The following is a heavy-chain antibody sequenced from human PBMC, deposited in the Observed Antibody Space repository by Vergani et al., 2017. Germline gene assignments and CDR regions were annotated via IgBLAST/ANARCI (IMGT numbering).Heavy chain of an antibody. D-gene: IGHD3-3*01. Sequence: EVQLVESGGGLVKPGGSLRLSCAASGFTFSSYSMNWVRQAPGKGLEWVSSISSSSSYIYYADSVKGRFTISRDNAKNSRYLQMNSLRAEDTAVYYCARDPSPYDFWSGYYPGPYYFDYWGQGTLVTVSS. V-gene: IGHV3-21*01. CDR1: GFTFSSYS. CDR3: ARDPSPYDFWSGYYPGPYYFDY. CDR2: ISSSSSYI. J-gene: IGHJ4*02.